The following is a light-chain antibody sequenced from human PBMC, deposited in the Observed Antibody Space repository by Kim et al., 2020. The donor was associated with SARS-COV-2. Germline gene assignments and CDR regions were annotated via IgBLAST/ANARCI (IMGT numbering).Light chain of an antibody. CDR3: QQYDRYPLA. CDR2: AIS. CDR1: QTLRDY. Sequence: SSRGDSVTIRCRASQTLRDYLAWFKQRPGKAPKYLIYAISTLQPGVPSRFSGSGSGTDFTLTINSLQPEDFATYYCQQYDRYPLAFGGGTKVDIK. V-gene: IGKV1-16*01. J-gene: IGKJ4*01.